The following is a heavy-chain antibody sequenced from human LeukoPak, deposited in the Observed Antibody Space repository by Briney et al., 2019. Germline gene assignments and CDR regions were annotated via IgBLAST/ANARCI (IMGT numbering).Heavy chain of an antibody. V-gene: IGHV3-21*01. CDR2: ITSPVGRI. CDR1: GFTFSTYS. CDR3: ATDGRSSGWYGFDY. Sequence: PGGSLRLSCAASGFTFSTYSMNWVRQAPGKGLEWVSSITSPVGRIYYADSLKGRITISRDNARSSLYLQMNILRAEDTAVYYCATDGRSSGWYGFDYWGQGTLVTVSS. D-gene: IGHD6-19*01. J-gene: IGHJ4*02.